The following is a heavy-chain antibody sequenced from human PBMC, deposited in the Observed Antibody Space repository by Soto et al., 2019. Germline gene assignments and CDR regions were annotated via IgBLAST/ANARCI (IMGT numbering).Heavy chain of an antibody. CDR2: ISSSSSTI. V-gene: IGHV3-48*02. CDR3: ARVDKIGRLRFLEWLSQYYFDY. J-gene: IGHJ4*02. D-gene: IGHD3-3*01. CDR1: GFTFSSYS. Sequence: PGGSLRLSCAASGFTFSSYSMNWVRQAPGKGLEWVSYISSSSSTIYYADSVKGRFTISRDNAKNSLYLQMNSLRDEDTAVYYCARVDKIGRLRFLEWLSQYYFDYWGQGTLVTVSS.